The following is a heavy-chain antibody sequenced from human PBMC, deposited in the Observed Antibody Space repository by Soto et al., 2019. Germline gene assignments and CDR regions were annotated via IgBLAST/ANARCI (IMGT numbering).Heavy chain of an antibody. D-gene: IGHD1-26*01. Sequence: ASVKVSCKASGYTFTGYYVHWVRQAPGQGLEWMGWVNPNSGDTYLAQRFQGRVTMNRDTSIGTAYMELRGLTSDDTAEYYCAKGGAIVAAGTRVYLYNAMDVWGQGTTVTVSS. CDR2: VNPNSGDT. CDR1: GYTFTGYY. J-gene: IGHJ6*02. V-gene: IGHV1-2*02. CDR3: AKGGAIVAAGTRVYLYNAMDV.